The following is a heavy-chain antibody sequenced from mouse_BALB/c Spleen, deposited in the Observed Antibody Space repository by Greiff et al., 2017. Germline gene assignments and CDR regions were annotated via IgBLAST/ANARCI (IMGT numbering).Heavy chain of an antibody. V-gene: IGHV3-2*02. Sequence: EVQLQQSGPGLVKPSQSLSLTCTVTGYSITSDYAWNWIRQFPGNKLEWMGYISYSGSTSYNPSLKSRISITRDTSKNQFFLQLNSVTTEDTATYYCARRGNFYYFDYWGQGTTLTVSS. CDR3: ARRGNFYYFDY. CDR2: ISYSGST. CDR1: GYSITSDYA. J-gene: IGHJ2*01. D-gene: IGHD2-1*01.